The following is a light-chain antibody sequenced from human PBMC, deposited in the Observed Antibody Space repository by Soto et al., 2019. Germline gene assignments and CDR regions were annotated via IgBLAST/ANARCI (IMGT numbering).Light chain of an antibody. V-gene: IGLV2-23*01. CDR2: EGS. J-gene: IGLJ1*01. CDR1: SSDVGSYNL. Sequence: QSALTQPASVSGSPGQSITISCTGTSSDVGSYNLVSWYQLHPGKAPKLIIYEGSKRPSGVSNRFSGSKSGNTASLTISGLQAEDEADYYCCSYAGSSTPLVFGTGTKVTV. CDR3: CSYAGSSTPLV.